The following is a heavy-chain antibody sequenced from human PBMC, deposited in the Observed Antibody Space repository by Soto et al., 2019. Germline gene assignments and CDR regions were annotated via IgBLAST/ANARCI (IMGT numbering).Heavy chain of an antibody. V-gene: IGHV3-15*07. J-gene: IGHJ4*02. CDR2: IKSKTDGGTT. CDR3: TTDVYYDDSSGSPPFHY. Sequence: EVQLVESGGGLVKPGGSLRLSCAASGFTFSNAWMNWVRQAPGKGLEWVGRIKSKTDGGTTDYAAPVKGRFTISRDESKNTLYLQMNNLKTEDTAVYYSTTDVYYDDSSGSPPFHYWGQGPLVTVSS. CDR1: GFTFSNAW. D-gene: IGHD3-22*01.